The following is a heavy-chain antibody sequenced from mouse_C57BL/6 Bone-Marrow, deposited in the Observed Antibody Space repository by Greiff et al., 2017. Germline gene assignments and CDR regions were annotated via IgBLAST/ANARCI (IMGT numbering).Heavy chain of an antibody. J-gene: IGHJ4*01. CDR1: GFTFSNYW. CDR3: TVLSPYYYGSSPYYAMDY. CDR2: IRLKSDNYAT. Sequence: EVKLQESGGGLVQPGGSMKLSCVASGFTFSNYWMNWVRQSPEKGLEWVAQIRLKSDNYATHYAESVKGRFTISRDDSKRSVYLQMNNLRAEDTGIYYCTVLSPYYYGSSPYYAMDYWGQGTSVTVSS. D-gene: IGHD1-1*01. V-gene: IGHV6-3*01.